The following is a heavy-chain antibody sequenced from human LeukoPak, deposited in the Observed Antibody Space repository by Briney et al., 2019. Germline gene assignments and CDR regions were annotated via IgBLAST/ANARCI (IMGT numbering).Heavy chain of an antibody. CDR3: ARSSSGLDYGDYYFDY. Sequence: PSETLSLTCTVSGGSITTYYWSWIRQPPGKALEWIGYVYYSGRTNYNPSLKSRVTISVDTSKNRFSLKLTTVTAADTAVYYCARSSSGLDYGDYYFDYWGQGTLVTVFS. J-gene: IGHJ4*02. D-gene: IGHD4-17*01. CDR2: VYYSGRT. CDR1: GGSITTYY. V-gene: IGHV4-59*01.